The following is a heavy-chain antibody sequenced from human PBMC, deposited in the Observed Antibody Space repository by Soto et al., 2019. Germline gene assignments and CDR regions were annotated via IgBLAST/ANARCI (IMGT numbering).Heavy chain of an antibody. V-gene: IGHV1-18*01. Sequence: ASVKVSCKASGYTFTSYGISWVRQAPGQGLEWMGWISAYNGNTKYAQKLQGRVTMTTDTSASTAYMELSRLRSEDTAVYYCAREIVLWFGESANWFDPWGQGTLVTVSS. J-gene: IGHJ5*02. CDR1: GYTFTSYG. CDR3: AREIVLWFGESANWFDP. D-gene: IGHD3-10*01. CDR2: ISAYNGNT.